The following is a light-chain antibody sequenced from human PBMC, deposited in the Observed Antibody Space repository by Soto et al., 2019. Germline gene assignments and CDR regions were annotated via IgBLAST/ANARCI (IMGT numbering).Light chain of an antibody. CDR1: QNINSH. CDR3: QQYDLYSA. V-gene: IGKV1-5*03. Sequence: DIQMTQSPSTLSASVGDRVTITCRASQNINSHLAWYQQKPGKAPKLLIYTASSLQSGVPSRFSGSGSGTEFTLTLSSLQPDDFATFYCQQYDLYSAFGQGTKVEIQ. CDR2: TAS. J-gene: IGKJ1*01.